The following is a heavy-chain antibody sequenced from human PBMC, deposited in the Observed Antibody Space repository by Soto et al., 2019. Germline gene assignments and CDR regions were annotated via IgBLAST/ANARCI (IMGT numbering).Heavy chain of an antibody. Sequence: PGWSLRLSCAASGFTFSSYPMHWVRQAPGKGLEWVAVILYDGSNKYYADSVKGRLTISRDNAKNTLYLQMNSLRAEDTAVYYCERDNYYYDSSGYYYRGYFDYWGQGTLVTVSS. CDR1: GFTFSSYP. D-gene: IGHD3-22*01. CDR3: ERDNYYYDSSGYYYRGYFDY. CDR2: ILYDGSNK. J-gene: IGHJ4*02. V-gene: IGHV3-30-3*01.